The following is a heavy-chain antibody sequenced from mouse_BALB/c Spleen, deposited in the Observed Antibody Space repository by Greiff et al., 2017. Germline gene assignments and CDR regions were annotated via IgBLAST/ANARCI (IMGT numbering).Heavy chain of an antibody. J-gene: IGHJ4*01. V-gene: IGHV1-47*01. CDR2: IHPYNDDT. D-gene: IGHD1-2*01. CDR3: ARGSAQLHYYVYGYAMGY. Sequence: VQLKESGAELVKPGASVKLSCKAFGYTFTTYPIEWMKQNHGKSLEWIGNIHPYNDDTKYNEKFKGKAKLTVEKSSSTVYLEISRLPSDDSAGYYCARGSAQLHYYVYGYAMGYWGQGTSVTVSS. CDR1: GYTFTTYP.